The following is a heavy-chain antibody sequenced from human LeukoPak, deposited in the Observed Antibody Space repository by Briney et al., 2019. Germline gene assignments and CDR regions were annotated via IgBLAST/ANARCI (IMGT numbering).Heavy chain of an antibody. CDR1: GFAYSGSS. CDR3: SRGHYGPDY. J-gene: IGHJ4*02. Sequence: GGSLRLSCTPSGFAYSGSSMHWVRQAPGKGLEWFTGIQRDGSSPTYADSVQGRFTISRDNAKGSVYLQVNILRAEDTAVYYCSRGHYGPDYWGQGTLVTVSS. V-gene: IGHV3-74*01. CDR2: IQRDGSSP. D-gene: IGHD3-16*01.